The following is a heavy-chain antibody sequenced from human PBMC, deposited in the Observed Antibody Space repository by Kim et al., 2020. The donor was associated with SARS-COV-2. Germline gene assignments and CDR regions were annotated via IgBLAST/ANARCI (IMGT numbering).Heavy chain of an antibody. Sequence: YAESVKGRFTISRDNAKNSLYLQMNSLRAEDTAVYYCARVSLRFLEWNDYWGQGTLVTVSS. V-gene: IGHV3-48*03. D-gene: IGHD3-3*01. CDR3: ARVSLRFLEWNDY. J-gene: IGHJ4*02.